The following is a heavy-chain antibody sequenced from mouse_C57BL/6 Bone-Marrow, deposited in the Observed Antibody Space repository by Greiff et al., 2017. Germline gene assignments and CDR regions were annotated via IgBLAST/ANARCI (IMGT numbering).Heavy chain of an antibody. Sequence: EVKVEESGGGLVKPGGSLKLSCAASGFTFSSYAMSWVRQTPEKRLEWVATISDGGSYTYYPDNVKGRFTISRDNAKNNLYLQMSHLKSEDTAMYYCARGLRPFAYWGQGTLVTVSA. D-gene: IGHD2-4*01. CDR2: ISDGGSYT. J-gene: IGHJ3*01. V-gene: IGHV5-4*03. CDR3: ARGLRPFAY. CDR1: GFTFSSYA.